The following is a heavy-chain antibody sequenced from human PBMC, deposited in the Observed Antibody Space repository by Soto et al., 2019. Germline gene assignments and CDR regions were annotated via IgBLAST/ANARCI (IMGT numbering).Heavy chain of an antibody. CDR3: AREDQSSGWYWFDP. J-gene: IGHJ5*02. D-gene: IGHD6-19*01. CDR1: GYTFTSYG. Sequence: GASVKVSCKASGYTFTSYGISWVRQAPGQGLEWMGWISAYNGNTNYAQKLQGRVNMTTDTSTSTAYMELRSLRSDDTAVYYCAREDQSSGWYWFDPWGQGTLVTVSS. CDR2: ISAYNGNT. V-gene: IGHV1-18*01.